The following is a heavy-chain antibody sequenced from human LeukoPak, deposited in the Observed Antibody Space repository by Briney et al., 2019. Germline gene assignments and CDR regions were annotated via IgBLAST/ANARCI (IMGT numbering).Heavy chain of an antibody. D-gene: IGHD2-15*01. V-gene: IGHV3-23*01. Sequence: GGSLRLSCAASGLTFTSYAMSWVRQAPGKGLEWVSAISGSGGSTYYADSVKGRFTISRDNSKNTLYLQMNSLRAEDTAVYYCAKSRIVVVAAPLGYWGQGTLVTVSS. J-gene: IGHJ4*02. CDR3: AKSRIVVVAAPLGY. CDR1: GLTFTSYA. CDR2: ISGSGGST.